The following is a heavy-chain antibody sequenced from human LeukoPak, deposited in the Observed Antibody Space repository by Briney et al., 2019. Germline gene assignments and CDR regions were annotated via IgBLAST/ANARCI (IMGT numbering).Heavy chain of an antibody. CDR3: ARELALRY. CDR2: IKQDGSEK. Sequence: GGSLRLSCAASGFTFSNYWMSWVRQAPGKGLEGVANIKQDGSEKYYVDSVKGRFTISRDNAKDSLYLQMNSLKAEDTAVYYCARELALRYWGQGTVVTVSS. V-gene: IGHV3-7*01. J-gene: IGHJ4*02. D-gene: IGHD3-3*02. CDR1: GFTFSNYW.